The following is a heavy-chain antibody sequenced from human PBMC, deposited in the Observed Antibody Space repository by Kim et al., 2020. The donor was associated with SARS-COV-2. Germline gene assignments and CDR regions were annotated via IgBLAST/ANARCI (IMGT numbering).Heavy chain of an antibody. V-gene: IGHV3-21*01. D-gene: IGHD6-19*01. CDR3: ARDSRWLALDY. Sequence: MYYADSVKGRFTISRDNAKNTLYLQMNSLRAEDTAVYYCARDSRWLALDYWGQGTLVTVSS. CDR2: M. J-gene: IGHJ4*02.